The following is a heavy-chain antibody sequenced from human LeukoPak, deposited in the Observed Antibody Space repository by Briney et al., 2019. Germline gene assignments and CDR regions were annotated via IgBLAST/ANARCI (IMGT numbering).Heavy chain of an antibody. D-gene: IGHD5-18*01. CDR1: GGTFSSYA. J-gene: IGHJ4*02. CDR2: IIPILGIA. Sequence: SVKVSCKASGGTFSSYAISWVRQAPGQGLERMGRIIPILGIANYAQKFQGRVTIIADKSTSTAYMELSSLRSEDTAVYYCARDRSVTAMATKDYWGQGTLVTVSS. V-gene: IGHV1-69*04. CDR3: ARDRSVTAMATKDY.